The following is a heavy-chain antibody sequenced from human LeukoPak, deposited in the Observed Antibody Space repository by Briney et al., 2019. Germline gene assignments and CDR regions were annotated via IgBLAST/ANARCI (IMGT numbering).Heavy chain of an antibody. Sequence: GRSLRLSCAASGFTFSSYGMHWVRPAPGKGLEWVADIWYDGSNKYYADSVKGRFTISRDNSKNTLYLQMNSLRAEDTAVYYCAREGIAVQAFDYWGQGTLVTVSS. V-gene: IGHV3-33*01. CDR1: GFTFSSYG. CDR3: AREGIAVQAFDY. J-gene: IGHJ4*02. CDR2: IWYDGSNK. D-gene: IGHD6-19*01.